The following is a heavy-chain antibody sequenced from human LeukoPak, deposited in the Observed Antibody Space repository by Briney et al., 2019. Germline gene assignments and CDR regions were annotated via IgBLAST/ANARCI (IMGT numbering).Heavy chain of an antibody. Sequence: ASVKVSCKASGYTFTVYYMHWVRQAPGQGLEWMGWINPNSGGTNYAQKFQGWVTMTRDTSISTAYMELSRLRSDDTAVYYCARGGITGTTRGPTRLNDAFDIWGQGTMVTVSS. CDR3: ARGGITGTTRGPTRLNDAFDI. V-gene: IGHV1-2*04. J-gene: IGHJ3*02. D-gene: IGHD1-20*01. CDR1: GYTFTVYY. CDR2: INPNSGGT.